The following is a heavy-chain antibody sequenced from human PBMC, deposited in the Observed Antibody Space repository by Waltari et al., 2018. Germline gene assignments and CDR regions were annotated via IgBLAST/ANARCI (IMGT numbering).Heavy chain of an antibody. Sequence: EVQLVESGGGLVPHGLLLSLSCAASGFSFDDYALTWVRQAPGKGLEGVSGISWNSGSIGDADSVKCRFTSSRDKDKNSLYLQMNSLRAEDTALYDCATIKVVPAAMESYWGQGTLVTVSS. CDR2: ISWNSGSI. CDR1: GFSFDDYA. D-gene: IGHD2-2*01. CDR3: ATIKVVPAAMESY. J-gene: IGHJ4*02. V-gene: IGHV3-9*01.